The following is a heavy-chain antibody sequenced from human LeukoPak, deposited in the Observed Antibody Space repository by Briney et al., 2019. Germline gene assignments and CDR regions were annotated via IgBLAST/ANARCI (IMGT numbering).Heavy chain of an antibody. V-gene: IGHV4-30-4*08. J-gene: IGHJ4*02. D-gene: IGHD3-22*01. CDR3: ARGLGGITMIVGPLVYSDY. CDR1: GGSISSGDYY. Sequence: SQTLSLTCTVSGGSISSGDYYWSWIRQPPGKGLEWIGYIYYSGSTYYNPSLKSRVTISVDTSKNQFSLKLSSVTAADTAVYYCARGLGGITMIVGPLVYSDYWGQGTLVTVSS. CDR2: IYYSGST.